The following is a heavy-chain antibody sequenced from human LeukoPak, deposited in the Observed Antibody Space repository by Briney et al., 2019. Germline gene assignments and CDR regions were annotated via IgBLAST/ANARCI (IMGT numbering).Heavy chain of an antibody. V-gene: IGHV4-59*01. CDR1: GGSISSYY. CDR2: IYYSGSA. D-gene: IGHD5-18*01. Sequence: SETLSLTCTVSGGSISSYYWSWIRQPPGKGLEWIGYIYYSGSANYNPSLKSRVTISVDTSKNQFSLKLSSVTAADTAVYYRARENPDTARGMGYYYSYMDVWGKGTTVTVSS. CDR3: ARENPDTARGMGYYYSYMDV. J-gene: IGHJ6*03.